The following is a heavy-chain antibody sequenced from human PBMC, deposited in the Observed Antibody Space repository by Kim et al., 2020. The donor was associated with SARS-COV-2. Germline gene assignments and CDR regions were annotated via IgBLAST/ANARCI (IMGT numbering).Heavy chain of an antibody. J-gene: IGHJ3*02. V-gene: IGHV3-23*03. Sequence: GGSLRLSCAASGFTFSSYAMSWVRQAPGKGLEWVSVIYSGGSSTYYADSVKGRFTISRDNSKNTLYLQMNSLRAEDTAVYYCAKDFDAFDIWGQGTMVTVSS. CDR1: GFTFSSYA. CDR3: AKDFDAFDI. CDR2: IYSGGSST.